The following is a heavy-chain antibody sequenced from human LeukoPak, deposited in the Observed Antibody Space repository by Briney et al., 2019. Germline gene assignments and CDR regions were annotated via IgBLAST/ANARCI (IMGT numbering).Heavy chain of an antibody. J-gene: IGHJ4*02. Sequence: GGSLRLSCAASGFTFSSYAMSWVRQAPGKGLEWVSAISGSGGSTYYADSVKGRFTISRDNSKNTLYLQMNSLRAEDTAVYYCARVSYCSSSDCSFDYWGQGTLVTVSS. CDR1: GFTFSSYA. CDR3: ARVSYCSSSDCSFDY. CDR2: ISGSGGST. V-gene: IGHV3-23*01. D-gene: IGHD2-2*01.